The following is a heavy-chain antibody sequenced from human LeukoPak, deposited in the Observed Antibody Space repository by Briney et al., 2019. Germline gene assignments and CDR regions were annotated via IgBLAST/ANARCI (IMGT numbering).Heavy chain of an antibody. CDR2: IYYSGST. D-gene: IGHD3-22*01. CDR1: GGSISSNNYF. Sequence: PSETLSVTCTVSGGSISSNNYFWAWIRQPPGKGLEWIGSIYYSGSTYYNPSLKSRVTISVDTSKNQFSLKLSSVTAADTAVYYCARHHPDYYESSGSFYYWGPGTLVTVSS. V-gene: IGHV4-39*01. CDR3: ARHHPDYYESSGSFYY. J-gene: IGHJ4*02.